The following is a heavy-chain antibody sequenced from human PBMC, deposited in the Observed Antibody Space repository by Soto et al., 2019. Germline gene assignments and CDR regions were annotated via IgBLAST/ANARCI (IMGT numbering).Heavy chain of an antibody. CDR1: GGSISSYY. D-gene: IGHD3-22*01. V-gene: IGHV4-39*07. CDR2: IYYSGST. Sequence: SETLSLTCTVSGGSISSYYWGWIRQPPGKGLEWIGSIYYSGSTYYNPSLKSRVTISVDTSKNQFSLKMSSVTAADTAVYYCARGGYYDSSGYGGFDYWGQGTLVTVSS. CDR3: ARGGYYDSSGYGGFDY. J-gene: IGHJ4*02.